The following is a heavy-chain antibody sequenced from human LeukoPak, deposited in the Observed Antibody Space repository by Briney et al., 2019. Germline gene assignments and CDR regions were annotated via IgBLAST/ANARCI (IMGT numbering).Heavy chain of an antibody. J-gene: IGHJ3*02. D-gene: IGHD3-10*01. Sequence: SQTLSLTCAISGDSVSSNSATWNWIRQSPSRGLEWLGRTYYRPKWYNDYAVSVKSRITMNPDTSNNQFSLQLNSVTPEDTAVYYCARVRTPFTRTDAFDIWGQGTMVTVSS. CDR2: TYYRPKWYN. CDR1: GDSVSSNSAT. CDR3: ARVRTPFTRTDAFDI. V-gene: IGHV6-1*01.